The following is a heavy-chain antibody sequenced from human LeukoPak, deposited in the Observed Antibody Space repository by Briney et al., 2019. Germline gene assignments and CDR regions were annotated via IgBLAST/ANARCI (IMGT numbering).Heavy chain of an antibody. J-gene: IGHJ4*02. CDR1: GFTFGDYA. CDR3: TRVVHGYSYGSGDY. D-gene: IGHD5-18*01. CDR2: IRSKDYGGTT. V-gene: IGHV3-49*03. Sequence: GGSLRLSCTASGFTFGDYAMSWFRQAPGKGLEWVSFIRSKDYGGTTEYAASVNGRFTISRDDSKSIAYLQMNNLQTEDTAVYYCTRVVHGYSYGSGDYWGQGTLVTVSS.